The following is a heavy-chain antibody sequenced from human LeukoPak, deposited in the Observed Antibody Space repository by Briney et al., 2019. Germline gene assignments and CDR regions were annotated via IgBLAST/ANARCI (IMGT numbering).Heavy chain of an antibody. CDR2: INSDGSST. V-gene: IGHV3-74*01. J-gene: IGHJ4*02. D-gene: IGHD3-22*01. Sequence: PGGSLRLSCAASGFTFSSYWMHWVRHAPGKGLVWVSRINSDGSSTSYADSVKGRFTISRDNAKNTLYLQMNSLRAEDTAVYYCAREGYDSSGYYKTDYWGQGTLVTVSS. CDR1: GFTFSSYW. CDR3: AREGYDSSGYYKTDY.